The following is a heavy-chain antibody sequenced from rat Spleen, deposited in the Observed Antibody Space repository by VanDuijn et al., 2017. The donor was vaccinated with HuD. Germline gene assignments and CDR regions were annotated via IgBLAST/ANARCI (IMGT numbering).Heavy chain of an antibody. V-gene: IGHV5-7*01. CDR1: GFIFSDFY. J-gene: IGHJ3*01. Sequence: EVQLVESGGGLVQPGGSLKLSCAASGFIFSDFYMAWVRQAPTKGLEWVATISYDGSSSYYRDSVRGRFTISRGNAKSTLYLQMDSLRSEDTATYYCASGANWFAYWGQGTLVTVSS. CDR2: ISYDGSSS. CDR3: ASGANWFAY.